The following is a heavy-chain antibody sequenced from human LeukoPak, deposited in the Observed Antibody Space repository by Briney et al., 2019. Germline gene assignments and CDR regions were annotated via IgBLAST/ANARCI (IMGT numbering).Heavy chain of an antibody. J-gene: IGHJ4*02. CDR2: ITTYNGNT. V-gene: IGHV1-18*01. D-gene: IGHD3-3*02. Sequence: ASVNVSCKASGYTFTGYGISWVRQAPGQGLEWMGGITTYNGNTNFAQKVQGRVTMTTDTSTSTAYMELRSLRSDDTAVYYCARCILATCRYLPSFDFWGQGTLVTVSS. CDR3: ARCILATCRYLPSFDF. CDR1: GYTFTGYG.